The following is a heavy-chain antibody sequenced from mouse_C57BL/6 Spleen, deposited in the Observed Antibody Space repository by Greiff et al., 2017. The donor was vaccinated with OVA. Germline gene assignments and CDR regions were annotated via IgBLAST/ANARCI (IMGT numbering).Heavy chain of an antibody. V-gene: IGHV1-54*01. CDR2: INPGSGGT. D-gene: IGHD2-2*01. CDR3: ARSHYGYDVGFAY. CDR1: GYAFTNYL. Sequence: VKLQQSGAELVRPGTSVKVSCKASGYAFTNYLIEWVKQRPGQGLEWIGVINPGSGGTNYNEKFKGKATLTADKSSSTAYMQLSSLTSEDSAVYFCARSHYGYDVGFAYWGQGTLVTVSA. J-gene: IGHJ3*01.